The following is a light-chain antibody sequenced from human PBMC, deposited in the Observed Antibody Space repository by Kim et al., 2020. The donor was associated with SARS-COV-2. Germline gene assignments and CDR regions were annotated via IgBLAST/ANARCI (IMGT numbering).Light chain of an antibody. J-gene: IGKJ2*01. Sequence: SPGATATLSCEARLSVSSSYLAWYQQKPGQAPRLLIYGAFSRATGLPDRFRGSWSGTDFTLTNNRLEPEDFAVYYCQQYGSSPQYTFGQGPKLEI. CDR3: QQYGSSPQYT. CDR1: LSVSSSY. CDR2: GAF. V-gene: IGKV3-20*01.